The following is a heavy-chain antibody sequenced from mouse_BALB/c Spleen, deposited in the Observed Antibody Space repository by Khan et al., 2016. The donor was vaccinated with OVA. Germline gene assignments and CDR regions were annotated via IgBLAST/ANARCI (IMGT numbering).Heavy chain of an antibody. Sequence: VQLKESGPELMKPGASVKISCKASGYSFTSYYIHWVKQSHGKSLEWIGYIDPFNGSTSYNQKFKGKATLTVDKSSSTAYMHRSSLTSADSAVXYCARHGYVAWFAYWGQGTLVTVSA. V-gene: IGHV1S135*01. CDR2: IDPFNGST. J-gene: IGHJ3*01. CDR3: ARHGYVAWFAY. CDR1: GYSFTSYY. D-gene: IGHD2-2*01.